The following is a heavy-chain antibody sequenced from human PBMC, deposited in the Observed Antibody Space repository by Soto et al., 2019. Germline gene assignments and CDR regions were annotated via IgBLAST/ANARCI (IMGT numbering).Heavy chain of an antibody. CDR3: ASRDYDILTGYHYYFDY. Sequence: PSETLSLTCTVSGGSISSGNYYWSWIRQPPGKGLEWIGHIYSSGSTNYSPSLKIRVTISVDTSKKQFSLKLSSVTAADTAVYYCASRDYDILTGYHYYFDYWGQGTLVTVSS. J-gene: IGHJ4*02. CDR2: IYSSGST. V-gene: IGHV4-61*01. D-gene: IGHD3-9*01. CDR1: GGSISSGNYY.